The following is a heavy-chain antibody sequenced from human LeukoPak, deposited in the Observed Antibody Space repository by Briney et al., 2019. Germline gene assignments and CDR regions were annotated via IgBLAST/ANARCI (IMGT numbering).Heavy chain of an antibody. Sequence: AGGSLRLSCAASGFTFNYYATHWVRQAPGKGLEWVASISSEGDNKHYLESVKGRFTISRDNSKNTLYLQMNNLRAEDTAIYYCAKDRTNFFYYLDVWGTGTTVIVSS. CDR2: ISSEGDNK. CDR1: GFTFNYYA. V-gene: IGHV3-30-3*01. CDR3: AKDRTNFFYYLDV. J-gene: IGHJ6*03.